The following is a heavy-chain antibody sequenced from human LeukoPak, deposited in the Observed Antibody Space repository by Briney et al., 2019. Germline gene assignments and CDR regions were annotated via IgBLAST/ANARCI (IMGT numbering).Heavy chain of an antibody. J-gene: IGHJ4*02. V-gene: IGHV3-21*01. CDR1: GFTFSSYS. CDR3: ARGSQGYSYGYYFDY. D-gene: IGHD5-18*01. CDR2: ISSSSSCI. Sequence: GGSLRLSCAASGFTFSSYSMNWVRQAPGKGLEWVSSISSSSSCIYYADSVKGRFTISRDNAKNSLYLQMNSLRAEDTAVYYCARGSQGYSYGYYFDYWGQGTLVTVSS.